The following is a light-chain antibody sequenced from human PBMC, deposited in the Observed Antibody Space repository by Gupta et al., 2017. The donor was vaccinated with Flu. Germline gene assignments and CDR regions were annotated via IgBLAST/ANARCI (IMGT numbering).Light chain of an antibody. CDR1: SSNVGNNY. CDR3: GTWDGSLRVPYV. CDR2: END. V-gene: IGLV1-51*02. Sequence: SSNVGNNYVSWYQQLPGTAPKLRIYENDKRPSGIPDRSSRSKSGTSATLGITGLQTGDEADYYCGTWDGSLRVPYVFGTGTKVTVL. J-gene: IGLJ1*01.